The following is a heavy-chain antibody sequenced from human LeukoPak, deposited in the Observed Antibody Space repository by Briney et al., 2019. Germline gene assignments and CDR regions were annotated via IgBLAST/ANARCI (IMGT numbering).Heavy chain of an antibody. D-gene: IGHD3-10*01. V-gene: IGHV3-20*04. Sequence: PGGSLRLSCAASGFTFDDYGMSWVRQAPGKGLEWVAGINWNGGSTGYAGSVKGRFTISRDNAKISLYLQMNSLRAEDTALYYCARDYGSGSYYLVDYWGQGTLVTVSS. CDR3: ARDYGSGSYYLVDY. CDR2: INWNGGST. CDR1: GFTFDDYG. J-gene: IGHJ4*02.